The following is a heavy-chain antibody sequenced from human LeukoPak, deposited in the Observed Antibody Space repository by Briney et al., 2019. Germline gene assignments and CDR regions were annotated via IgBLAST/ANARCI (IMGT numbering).Heavy chain of an antibody. J-gene: IGHJ4*02. CDR2: ISGSGGST. D-gene: IGHD3-22*01. CDR3: AEETYYYDSSGYYLN. V-gene: IGHV3-23*01. CDR1: GFTFSSYA. Sequence: GGSLRLSCAASGFTFSSYAMSWVRQAPGKGLEWVSAISGSGGSTYYADSVKGRFTISRDNSKNTLYLQMNSLRAEDTAVYYCAEETYYYDSSGYYLNWGQGTLVTVSS.